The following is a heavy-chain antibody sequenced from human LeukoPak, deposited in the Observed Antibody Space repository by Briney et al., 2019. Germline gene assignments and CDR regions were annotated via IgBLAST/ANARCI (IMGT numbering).Heavy chain of an antibody. CDR2: INCGGSST. Sequence: PGESLRLSCAASGFTLSRYGMNWVRQAPGKGLVWVSRINCGGSSTTYADSVKGRFTISRDNSKVTLYLQMNSLRAEDTAVYYCAKTPASGYLFDYWGQGTLLTVS. CDR3: AKTPASGYLFDY. V-gene: IGHV3-74*01. D-gene: IGHD3-22*01. CDR1: GFTLSRYG. J-gene: IGHJ4*02.